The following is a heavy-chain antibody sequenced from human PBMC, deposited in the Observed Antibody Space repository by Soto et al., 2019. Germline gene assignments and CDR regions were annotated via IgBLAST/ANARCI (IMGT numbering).Heavy chain of an antibody. Sequence: QVQLVQSGAEVKKPGSSVKVSCKASGGTFSSYAISWVRQAPGQGLEWMGGIIPIFGTANYAQKFQGRVTITADESTSTGYMELRSLRSEDTAVYYCARDRLMYSSSWMFDYWGQGTLVTVSS. J-gene: IGHJ4*02. CDR2: IIPIFGTA. CDR3: ARDRLMYSSSWMFDY. D-gene: IGHD6-13*01. CDR1: GGTFSSYA. V-gene: IGHV1-69*01.